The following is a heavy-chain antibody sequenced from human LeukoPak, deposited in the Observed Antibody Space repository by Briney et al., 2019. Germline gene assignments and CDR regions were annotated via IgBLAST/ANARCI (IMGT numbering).Heavy chain of an antibody. CDR2: ISAYNGNT. CDR1: GYTFTSYG. CDR3: AREANGITIFGVVISEGNWFDP. Sequence: ASVKVSCKASGYTFTSYGISWVRQAPGQGLEWMGWISAYNGNTNYAQKLQGRVTMTTDTSMSTAYMELRSLRSDDTAVYYCAREANGITIFGVVISEGNWFDPWGQGTLVTVSS. V-gene: IGHV1-18*01. D-gene: IGHD3-3*01. J-gene: IGHJ5*02.